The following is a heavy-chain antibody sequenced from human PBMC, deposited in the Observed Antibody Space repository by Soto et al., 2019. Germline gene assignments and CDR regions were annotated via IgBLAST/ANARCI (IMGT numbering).Heavy chain of an antibody. CDR1: GGTFSSYA. J-gene: IGHJ4*02. D-gene: IGHD6-13*01. CDR2: IIPIFGTA. Sequence: QVQLVQSGAGVKKPGSSVKVSCKASGGTFSSYAISWVRQAPGQGLEWMGGIIPIFGTANYAQKFQGRVTITADESTSTAYMELSSLRSEDTAVYYCARDRIRSWTRGFDYWGQGTLVTVSS. CDR3: ARDRIRSWTRGFDY. V-gene: IGHV1-69*12.